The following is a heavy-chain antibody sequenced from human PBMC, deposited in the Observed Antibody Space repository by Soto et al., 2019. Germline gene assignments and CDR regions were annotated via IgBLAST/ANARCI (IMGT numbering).Heavy chain of an antibody. CDR2: ISWNSGSI. D-gene: IGHD2-15*01. Sequence: EVQLVESGGGLVQPGRSLRLSCAASGFTFDDYAMHWVRQAPGKGLEWVSGISWNSGSIGYADSVKGRFTISRDNAKNSLYLQMNSLRAEDRALYYCAKPSSPGWRDPSMDVWGQGTTVTVSS. CDR3: AKPSSPGWRDPSMDV. J-gene: IGHJ6*02. CDR1: GFTFDDYA. V-gene: IGHV3-9*01.